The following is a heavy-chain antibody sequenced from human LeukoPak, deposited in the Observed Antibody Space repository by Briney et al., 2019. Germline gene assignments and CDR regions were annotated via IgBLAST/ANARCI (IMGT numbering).Heavy chain of an antibody. CDR2: IYRGDST. Sequence: GGSLRLSCAASGFTVSSNYMSWVRQAPGKGLEWVSTIYRGDSTYYTDSVKGRFTISRDNSKNTLYLQMNSLRAEDTAAYYCARESYYGSGSYWNWFDPWGQGTLVTVSS. V-gene: IGHV3-66*01. CDR3: ARESYYGSGSYWNWFDP. CDR1: GFTVSSNY. J-gene: IGHJ5*02. D-gene: IGHD3-10*01.